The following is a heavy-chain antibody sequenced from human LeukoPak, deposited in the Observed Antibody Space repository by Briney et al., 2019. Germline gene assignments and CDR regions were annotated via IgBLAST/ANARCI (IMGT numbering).Heavy chain of an antibody. V-gene: IGHV3-7*02. D-gene: IGHD4-23*01. CDR3: ARRDGDNDRGFEY. CDR1: GFTFSSHW. CDR2: IKQDGSEK. J-gene: IGHJ4*02. Sequence: GGSLRLSCAASGFTFSSHWMSWVRQAPGKGLEWVANIKQDGSEKYYVDSVKGRFTISRDNSKNTLYLQMNSLRAEDTAVYYCARRDGDNDRGFEYWGQGTLVIVSS.